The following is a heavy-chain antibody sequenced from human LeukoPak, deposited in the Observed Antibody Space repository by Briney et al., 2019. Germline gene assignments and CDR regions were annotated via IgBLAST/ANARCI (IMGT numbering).Heavy chain of an antibody. J-gene: IGHJ5*02. Sequence: SETLSLTCTVSGGSIGSPTSYWGWIRQPPGKGLEWIGTIYYSGSTYYNPSLKSRVTISVDTSENQFSLKLSSVTAADTAVYYCARDRIGYCSSTSCHRWFDPWGQGTLVTVSS. D-gene: IGHD2-2*01. V-gene: IGHV4-39*07. CDR2: IYYSGST. CDR1: GGSIGSPTSY. CDR3: ARDRIGYCSSTSCHRWFDP.